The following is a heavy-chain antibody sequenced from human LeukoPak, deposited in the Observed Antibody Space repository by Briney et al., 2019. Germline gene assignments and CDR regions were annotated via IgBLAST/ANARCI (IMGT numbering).Heavy chain of an antibody. CDR2: IYYSGST. V-gene: IGHV4-39*01. D-gene: IGHD3-3*01. CDR1: GGSISSSSYY. Sequence: PSETLSLTCTVSGGSISSSSYYWGWIRQPPGKGLEWIGSIYYSGSTYYNPSLKSRVTISVDTSKNQFSLKLSSVTAADTAVYYCARGGGDFWSGQTHDYWGQGTLVTVSS. CDR3: ARGGGDFWSGQTHDY. J-gene: IGHJ4*02.